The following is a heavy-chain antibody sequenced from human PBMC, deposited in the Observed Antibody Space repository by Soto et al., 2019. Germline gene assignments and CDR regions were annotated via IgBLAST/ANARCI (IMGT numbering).Heavy chain of an antibody. CDR3: AEIAAAGTEAWFDP. D-gene: IGHD6-13*01. CDR2: ISAYNGNT. CDR1: GYTFTSYG. J-gene: IGHJ5*02. Sequence: QVQLVQSGAEVKKPGASVKVSCKASGYTFTSYGISWVRQAPGQGLEWMGWISAYNGNTNYAQKLQGRVTTTTDTSKRTAQMELRSLRSDGTAVYYCAEIAAAGTEAWFDPWGQGTLVTVSS. V-gene: IGHV1-18*01.